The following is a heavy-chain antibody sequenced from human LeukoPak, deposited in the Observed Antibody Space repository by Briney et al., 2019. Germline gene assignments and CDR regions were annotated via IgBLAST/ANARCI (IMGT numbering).Heavy chain of an antibody. D-gene: IGHD3-10*01. Sequence: GVSLRLSCAASGFTFSSYSMNWVRQAPGKGLEWVSSISSSSSYIYYADSVKGRFTISRDNAKNSLYLQMNSLRAEDTAVYYCARHKRGYYSPFDIWGQGTMVTVSS. J-gene: IGHJ3*02. CDR1: GFTFSSYS. V-gene: IGHV3-21*01. CDR2: ISSSSSYI. CDR3: ARHKRGYYSPFDI.